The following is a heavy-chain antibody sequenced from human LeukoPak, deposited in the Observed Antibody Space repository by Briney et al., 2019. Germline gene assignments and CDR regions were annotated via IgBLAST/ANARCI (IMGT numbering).Heavy chain of an antibody. Sequence: SETLSLTCTVSGGSISSYYWSWIRQPPGKGLEWIGYIYYSGGTDYNPSLKSRVTISVDTSKNQFSLKLSSVTAADTAVYYCARGIKGTSYGSGNYYYYYMDVWGKGTTVTVSS. CDR1: GGSISSYY. CDR2: IYYSGGT. J-gene: IGHJ6*03. D-gene: IGHD6-19*01. CDR3: ARGIKGTSYGSGNYYYYYMDV. V-gene: IGHV4-59*01.